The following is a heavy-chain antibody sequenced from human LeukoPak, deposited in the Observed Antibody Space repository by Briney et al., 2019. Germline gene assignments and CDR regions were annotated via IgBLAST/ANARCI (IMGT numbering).Heavy chain of an antibody. J-gene: IGHJ3*02. CDR2: FDPEDGET. CDR1: GYTLTELS. CDR3: ATVGSSGWPDAFDI. D-gene: IGHD6-19*01. V-gene: IGHV1-24*01. Sequence: ASVKVSCKVSGYTLTELSMHWVRQAPGKGLEWMGGFDPEDGETIYAQKFQGRVTMTEDTSTDTAYMELSSLRSEDTAVYYCATVGSSGWPDAFDIWGQGTMVTVSS.